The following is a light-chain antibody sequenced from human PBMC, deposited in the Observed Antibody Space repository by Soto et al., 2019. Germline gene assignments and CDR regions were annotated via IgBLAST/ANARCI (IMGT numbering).Light chain of an antibody. CDR2: AAS. J-gene: IGKJ1*01. V-gene: IGKV1-27*01. CDR1: QGISTY. Sequence: IQLTQSPSSLSASVGDRVTITCRASQGISTYLAWYQQKPGKVPKLLIYAASTLQSGVPSRFSGSGSGTDSTLTISSLQPEDVATYYCQKYNSAPRTFGQGTKVDI. CDR3: QKYNSAPRT.